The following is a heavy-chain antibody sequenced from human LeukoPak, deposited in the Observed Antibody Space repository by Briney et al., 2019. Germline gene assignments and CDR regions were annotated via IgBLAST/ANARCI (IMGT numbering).Heavy chain of an antibody. V-gene: IGHV4-59*01. J-gene: IGHJ1*01. CDR3: AAGYTSGSHRRSFQH. Sequence: SETLSLTCTDSGDSTSSDTGSSISQPPGKGLEYIAYIHYSGSTDYNPSLKSRVTISVDTSTNQFSLKLSSMTAADTAVYDFAAGYTSGSHRRSFQHWGQGTLVTVSS. CDR2: IHYSGST. CDR1: GDSTSSDT. D-gene: IGHD6-19*01.